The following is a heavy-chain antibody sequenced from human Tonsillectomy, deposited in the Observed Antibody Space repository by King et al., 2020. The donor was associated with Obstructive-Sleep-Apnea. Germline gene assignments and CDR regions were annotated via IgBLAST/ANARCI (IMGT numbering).Heavy chain of an antibody. CDR1: GFTFSDHY. CDR3: ARDLTYYYGSGSYHGAFDI. V-gene: IGHV3-72*01. D-gene: IGHD3-10*01. CDR2: TRNKANSYTT. J-gene: IGHJ3*02. Sequence: VQLVESGGGLVQPGGSLRLSCAASGFTFSDHYMDWVRQAPGKGLEWVGRTRNKANSYTTAYAASVKGRFTISRDDSKNSLYLQMNSLKTEDTAVYYFARDLTYYYGSGSYHGAFDIWGQGTMVTVSS.